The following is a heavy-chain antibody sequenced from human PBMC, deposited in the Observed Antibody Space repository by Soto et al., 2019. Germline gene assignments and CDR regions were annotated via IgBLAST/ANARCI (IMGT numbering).Heavy chain of an antibody. Sequence: QVQLVQSGAEVKKPGSSVKVSCKASGGTFSSYTISWVRQAPGQGLEWMGRIIPILGIANYAQKFEGRVTMTAHNSTSTACMELRSLISEDTAVYYYAASPPQWPGSDRPERALFDPWGQETLVTVYS. D-gene: IGHD6-19*01. J-gene: IGHJ5*02. V-gene: IGHV1-69*02. CDR3: AASPPQWPGSDRPERALFDP. CDR1: GGTFSSYT. CDR2: IIPILGIA.